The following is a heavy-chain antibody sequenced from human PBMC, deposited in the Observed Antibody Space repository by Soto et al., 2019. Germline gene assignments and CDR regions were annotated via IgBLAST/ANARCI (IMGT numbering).Heavy chain of an antibody. CDR3: TRGLFSGSYYSGGWYYFDS. V-gene: IGHV4-34*01. CDR2: INHSGSS. J-gene: IGHJ4*02. Sequence: ETLSLTCTVSGGSISSYYWSWIRQTPGKGLQWIGQINHSGSSIYNPSLKNRVTISTMSNNKFSLELSSVTAADTAVYYCTRGLFSGSYYSGGWYYFDSWGQGTMVTVSS. CDR1: GGSISSYY. D-gene: IGHD1-26*01.